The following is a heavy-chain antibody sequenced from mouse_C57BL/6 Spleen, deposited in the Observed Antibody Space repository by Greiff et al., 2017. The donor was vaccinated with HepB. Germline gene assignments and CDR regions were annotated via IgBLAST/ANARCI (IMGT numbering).Heavy chain of an antibody. CDR2: IDPSDSYT. D-gene: IGHD1-1*01. J-gene: IGHJ2*01. V-gene: IGHV1-69*01. Sequence: QVQLQQPGAELVMPGASVKLSCKASGYTFTSYWMHWVKQRPGQGLEWIGEIDPSDSYTNYNQKFKGKSTLTVDKSSSTAYMQLSSLTSEDSAVYDCAISSRDFGYWGQGTTLTVSS. CDR1: GYTFTSYW. CDR3: AISSRDFGY.